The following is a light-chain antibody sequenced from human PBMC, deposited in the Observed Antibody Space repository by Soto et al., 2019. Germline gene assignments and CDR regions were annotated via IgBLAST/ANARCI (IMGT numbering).Light chain of an antibody. Sequence: EIVLTQSPRTLSLSPGERATLSCRASQSVTSRYLVWYQKKPGQAPTLLMYGASTRATGVPDRFSGSGSGTDFTLTINRLEPEDFAVYYCQQYGNSPLTFGGGTKVEIK. V-gene: IGKV3-20*01. CDR3: QQYGNSPLT. J-gene: IGKJ4*01. CDR2: GAS. CDR1: QSVTSRY.